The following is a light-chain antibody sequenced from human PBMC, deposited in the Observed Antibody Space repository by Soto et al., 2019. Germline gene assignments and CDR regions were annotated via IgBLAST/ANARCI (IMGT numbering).Light chain of an antibody. CDR1: QSVRSNY. V-gene: IGKV3-20*01. CDR2: GAS. J-gene: IGKJ1*01. CDR3: QQLGT. Sequence: IVLTQSPGTLSLSPGERATLSCRASQSVRSNYLAWYQQKPGQAPRLLIYGASSRATGIPDRFSGSGSGKDFTLTISRLEPEDFAVYYCQQLGTFGQGTKVEIK.